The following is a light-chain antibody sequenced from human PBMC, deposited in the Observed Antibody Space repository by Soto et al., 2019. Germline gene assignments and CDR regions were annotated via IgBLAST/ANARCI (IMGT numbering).Light chain of an antibody. CDR3: RQYGSYFPT. CDR2: DAS. Sequence: IQMTQSPSTLSASVGDRVTITCRASQSISSWLAWYQQKPGKAPKLLIYDASSLQSGVPTRFSGRVSGTKFTRAISSRQPDDFATYYCRQYGSYFPTFGQGTKVEIK. CDR1: QSISSW. J-gene: IGKJ1*01. V-gene: IGKV1-5*01.